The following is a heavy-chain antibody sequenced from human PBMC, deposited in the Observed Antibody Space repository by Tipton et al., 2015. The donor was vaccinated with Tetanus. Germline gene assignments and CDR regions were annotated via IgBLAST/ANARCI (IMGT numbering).Heavy chain of an antibody. CDR3: ASGSALDY. V-gene: IGHV3-7*01. Sequence: AVSGFTFSNYWMNWVRQAPGKGLEWVASVNTDGSEEYYLDSVRGRFTISRDNARNSLSLQMISLRADDTGVYYCASGSALDYWGQGTLVTVSS. CDR2: VNTDGSEE. D-gene: IGHD6-25*01. CDR1: GFTFSNYW. J-gene: IGHJ4*02.